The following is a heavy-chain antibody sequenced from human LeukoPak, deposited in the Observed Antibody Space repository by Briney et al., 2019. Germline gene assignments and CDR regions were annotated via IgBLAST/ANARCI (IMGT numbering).Heavy chain of an antibody. CDR3: ARGRYCSGGSCYSRNWFDP. Sequence: GESLKISCKGSGYSFTSYWIGWVRQMPGKGLEWMGIIYPGDSDTRYSPSFQGQVTISADESISTAYLQWSSLKASDTAMYYCARGRYCSGGSCYSRNWFDPWGQGTLVTVSS. J-gene: IGHJ5*02. V-gene: IGHV5-51*01. CDR2: IYPGDSDT. D-gene: IGHD2-15*01. CDR1: GYSFTSYW.